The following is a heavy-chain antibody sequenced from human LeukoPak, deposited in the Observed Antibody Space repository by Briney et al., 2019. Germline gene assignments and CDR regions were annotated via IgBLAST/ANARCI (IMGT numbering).Heavy chain of an antibody. CDR3: AKRPDCSTTNCFRFEY. CDR1: GFSVSGYW. V-gene: IGHV3-7*03. Sequence: GGSLRLSCAVSGFSVSGYWMTWVRQAPGKGLEWVANIKQDGSEKNYVDSVKGRFTISRDNAENSLFLQMNSLRVEDTAVYYCAKRPDCSTTNCFRFEYWGQGTLVTVSS. D-gene: IGHD2-2*01. CDR2: IKQDGSEK. J-gene: IGHJ4*02.